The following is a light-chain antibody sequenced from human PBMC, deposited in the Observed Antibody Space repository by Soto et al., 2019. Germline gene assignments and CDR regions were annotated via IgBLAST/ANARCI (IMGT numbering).Light chain of an antibody. CDR2: GAS. J-gene: IGKJ1*01. CDR3: QQYNNWRIT. V-gene: IGKV3-15*01. Sequence: IVLTQSPGTLSLSPGERVTLSCRASQNVRTNYLAWYQQKPGQAPRLLIYGASTRATGIPARFSGSGSGTEFTLTISSLQSEDFAVYYCQQYNNWRITFGQGTKVDIK. CDR1: QNVRTN.